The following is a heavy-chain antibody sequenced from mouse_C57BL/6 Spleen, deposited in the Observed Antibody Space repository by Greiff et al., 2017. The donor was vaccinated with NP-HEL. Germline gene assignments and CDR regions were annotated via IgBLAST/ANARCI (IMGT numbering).Heavy chain of an antibody. CDR1: GFTFSSYG. V-gene: IGHV5-6*01. D-gene: IGHD2-4*01. Sequence: EVQLVESGGDLVKPGGSLKLSCAASGFTFSSYGMSWVRQTPDKRLEWVATISSGGSYTYYPDSVKGRFTISRDNAKNTLYLQMSSLKSEDTAMYYCARREDDYDALYYFDYWGQGTTLTVSS. CDR3: ARREDDYDALYYFDY. J-gene: IGHJ2*01. CDR2: ISSGGSYT.